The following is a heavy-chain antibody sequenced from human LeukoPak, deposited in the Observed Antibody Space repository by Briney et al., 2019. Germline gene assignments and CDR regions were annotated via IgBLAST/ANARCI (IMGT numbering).Heavy chain of an antibody. CDR1: GYTFTNYG. J-gene: IGHJ5*02. CDR3: ARDNHSGSWSWFDP. V-gene: IGHV1-18*01. CDR2: ISAYSGHT. Sequence: ASVKLSCRASGYTFTNYGISWVRQAPGQGPEWMGWISAYSGHTNYAQKLQGRVTMTTDTSTSTAYMELRSLRSDDTAVYSCARDNHSGSWSWFDPWGQGTLVSVSA. D-gene: IGHD6-13*01.